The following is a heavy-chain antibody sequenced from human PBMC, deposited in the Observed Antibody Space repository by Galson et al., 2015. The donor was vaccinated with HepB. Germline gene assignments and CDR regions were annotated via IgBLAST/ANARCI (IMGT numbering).Heavy chain of an antibody. CDR1: GYTFTSYG. J-gene: IGHJ6*03. CDR3: ARVPTPDIVVVPAAIGAFYYYYMDV. Sequence: SVKVSCKASGYTFTSYGISWVRQAPGQGLEWMGWISAYNGNTNYAQKLQGRVTMTTDTSTSTAYMELRSLRSDDTAVYYCARVPTPDIVVVPAAIGAFYYYYMDVWGKGTTVTVSS. CDR2: ISAYNGNT. D-gene: IGHD2-2*02. V-gene: IGHV1-18*01.